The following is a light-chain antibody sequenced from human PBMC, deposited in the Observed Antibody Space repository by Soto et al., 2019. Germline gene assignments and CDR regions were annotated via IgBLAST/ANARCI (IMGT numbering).Light chain of an antibody. V-gene: IGKV2-28*01. CDR1: QSLLYSNGYNY. CDR3: IQALQTPYT. J-gene: IGKJ2*01. CDR2: LGS. Sequence: DIVMTQSPISLPVTPGEPASISCRSSQSLLYSNGYNYLDWYLQKPGQSPQLLIYLGSNRASGVPDRFSGSGSGTDFTLKISRVEAEDVGVYYCIQALQTPYTFGQGTKLEIK.